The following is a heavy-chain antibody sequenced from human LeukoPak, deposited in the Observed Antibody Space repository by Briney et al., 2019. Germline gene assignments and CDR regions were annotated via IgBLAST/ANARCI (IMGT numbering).Heavy chain of an antibody. CDR3: ARVGLGGSNWYSSYYSMDV. Sequence: SETLSLTCSVSGASISSYYWTWIRQPAGKGLEWIGRFSTTWSTSYNPSLKSRIIMSLDTSKNQFFLKVSSVTAADSAVHYCARVGLGGSNWYSSYYSMDVWGPGTTVTVSS. CDR1: GASISSYY. V-gene: IGHV4-4*07. D-gene: IGHD6-13*01. J-gene: IGHJ6*02. CDR2: FSTTWST.